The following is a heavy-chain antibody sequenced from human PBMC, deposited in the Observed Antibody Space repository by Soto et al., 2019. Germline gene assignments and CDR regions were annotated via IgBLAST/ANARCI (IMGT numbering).Heavy chain of an antibody. Sequence: SETLSLTCTVSGGSISSGGYYWSWIRQHPGKGLEWIGYIHYSGRTYYNPSLHSRVSIAVDTTENQFSLKLTSVTAADTSVYYCARGSFSSSSSWFDPWGRGTLVTVSS. D-gene: IGHD6-6*01. J-gene: IGHJ5*02. CDR3: ARGSFSSSSSWFDP. V-gene: IGHV4-31*03. CDR2: IHYSGRT. CDR1: GGSISSGGYY.